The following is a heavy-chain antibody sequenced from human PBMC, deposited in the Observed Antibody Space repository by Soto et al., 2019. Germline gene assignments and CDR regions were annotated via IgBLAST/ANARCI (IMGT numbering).Heavy chain of an antibody. V-gene: IGHV1-69*13. Sequence: ASVKVSCKASGGTFSSYAISWVRQAPGQGLEWMGGIIPIFGTANYAQKFQGRVTITADESTSTAYMELSSLRSEDTAVYYCASSLVVDPGPYGSGNYYYGMDVWGQGTTVTVSS. CDR2: IIPIFGTA. CDR1: GGTFSSYA. D-gene: IGHD2-2*01. J-gene: IGHJ6*02. CDR3: ASSLVVDPGPYGSGNYYYGMDV.